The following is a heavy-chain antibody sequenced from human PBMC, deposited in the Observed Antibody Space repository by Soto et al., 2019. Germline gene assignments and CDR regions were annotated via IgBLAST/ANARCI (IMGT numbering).Heavy chain of an antibody. J-gene: IGHJ3*02. CDR1: GYSFTSYW. Sequence: GESLKISCKGSGYSFTSYWISWVRQMPGKGLEWMGRIDPSDSYTNYSPSFQGHVTISADKSISTAYLQWSSLKASDTAMYYCAITYYYDSSGYYKPDAFDIWGQGTMGTV. CDR2: IDPSDSYT. CDR3: AITYYYDSSGYYKPDAFDI. D-gene: IGHD3-22*01. V-gene: IGHV5-10-1*01.